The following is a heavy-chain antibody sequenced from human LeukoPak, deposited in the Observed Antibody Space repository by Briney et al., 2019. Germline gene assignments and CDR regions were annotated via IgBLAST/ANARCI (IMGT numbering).Heavy chain of an antibody. CDR1: GGSISSYY. Sequence: SETLSLTCNVSGGSISSYYWSWIRQPPGKGLEWIGYMYYSGNTNYDPSLKSRVTTSVDSSKNQFSLKLSSVTAADTAVYYCARHTLVGARNAFDIWGQGTMVTVSS. CDR3: ARHTLVGARNAFDI. J-gene: IGHJ3*02. D-gene: IGHD1-26*01. CDR2: MYYSGNT. V-gene: IGHV4-59*08.